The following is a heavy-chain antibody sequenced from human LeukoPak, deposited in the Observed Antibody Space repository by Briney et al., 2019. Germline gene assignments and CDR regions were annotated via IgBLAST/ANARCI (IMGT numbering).Heavy chain of an antibody. V-gene: IGHV4-4*07. CDR1: GGSISGYF. J-gene: IGHJ4*02. D-gene: IGHD5-12*01. CDR2: MYSTGSN. CDR3: AREPTSGREPTSGRPLDY. Sequence: SETLSLTCTVSGGSISGYFWAWIGQPAGKGLEWIGRMYSTGSNNYNPSLKSRVTMSLDTSKNHFSLNLTSVTAADTAVYYCAREPTSGREPTSGRPLDYRGQGTLVTVSA.